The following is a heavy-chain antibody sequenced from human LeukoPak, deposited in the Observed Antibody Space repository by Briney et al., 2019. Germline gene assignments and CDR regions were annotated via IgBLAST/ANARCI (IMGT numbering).Heavy chain of an antibody. Sequence: GGSLRLSCAASGFTFDDYAMHWVRQAPGKGLEWVSGISWNSGSIGYADSVKGRFTISRDNAKNSLYLQMNSLRAEDTALYYCAKENSPYYYYYYGMDVWGQGTTVTVSS. CDR3: AKENSPYYYYYYGMDV. V-gene: IGHV3-9*01. J-gene: IGHJ6*02. CDR2: ISWNSGSI. D-gene: IGHD2/OR15-2a*01. CDR1: GFTFDDYA.